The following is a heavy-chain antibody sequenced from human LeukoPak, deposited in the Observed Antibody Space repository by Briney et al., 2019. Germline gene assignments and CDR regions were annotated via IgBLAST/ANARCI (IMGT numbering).Heavy chain of an antibody. CDR1: GFTVSSNY. V-gene: IGHV3-66*01. D-gene: IGHD3-22*01. CDR3: AREAYYYDSSGYYRHFDY. Sequence: GGSLRLSCAASGFTVSSNYMSWVRRAPGKGLEWVSVIYSGGSTYYADSVKGRFTISRDNSKNTLYLQMNSLRAEDTAVYYCAREAYYYDSSGYYRHFDYWGQGTLVTVSS. J-gene: IGHJ4*02. CDR2: IYSGGST.